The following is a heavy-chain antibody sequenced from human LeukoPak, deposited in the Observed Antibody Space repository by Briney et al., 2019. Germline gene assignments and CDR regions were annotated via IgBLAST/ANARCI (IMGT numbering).Heavy chain of an antibody. D-gene: IGHD3-22*01. Sequence: ASVKVSCKASGGTFSSYAISWVRQAPGQGLELMGGIIPIFGTANYAQKFQGRVTITADESTSTAYMERSSLRSEDTAVYYCARDLSWFHITMISGEAFDIWGQGTMVTVSS. V-gene: IGHV1-69*13. J-gene: IGHJ3*02. CDR1: GGTFSSYA. CDR2: IIPIFGTA. CDR3: ARDLSWFHITMISGEAFDI.